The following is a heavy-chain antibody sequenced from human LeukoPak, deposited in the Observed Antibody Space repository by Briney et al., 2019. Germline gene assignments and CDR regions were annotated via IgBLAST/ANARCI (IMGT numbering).Heavy chain of an antibody. J-gene: IGHJ4*02. V-gene: IGHV1-46*01. D-gene: IGHD1-26*01. Sequence: GASVKVSCKASGYTFTSYYMRWVRQAPGQGLEWMGIINASGGSTSYAQKFQGRVTMTRDTSTSTVYMELSSLRSEDTAVYYCARVSGSYGYFDYWGQGTLVTVSS. CDR2: INASGGST. CDR3: ARVSGSYGYFDY. CDR1: GYTFTSYY.